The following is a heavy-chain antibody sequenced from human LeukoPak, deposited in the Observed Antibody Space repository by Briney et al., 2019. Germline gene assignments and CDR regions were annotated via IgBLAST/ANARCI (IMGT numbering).Heavy chain of an antibody. Sequence: SGPTLVKPTQTLTLTCTFSGFSLSTSGVGVGWIRQPPGKALEWLALIYWDDDKRYSPSLKSRLTITKDTSKNQVVLTMTNMDPVDTATYYCAHNARIAAAGTLKAYYFDYWGQGTLVTVSS. CDR1: GFSLSTSGVG. V-gene: IGHV2-5*02. CDR2: IYWDDDK. D-gene: IGHD6-13*01. J-gene: IGHJ4*02. CDR3: AHNARIAAAGTLKAYYFDY.